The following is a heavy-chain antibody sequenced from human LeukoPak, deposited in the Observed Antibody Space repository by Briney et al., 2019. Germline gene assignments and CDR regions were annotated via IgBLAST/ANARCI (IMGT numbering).Heavy chain of an antibody. CDR2: ITTDETT. CDR1: GFPFGVSW. J-gene: IGHJ4*02. V-gene: IGHV3-74*01. CDR3: AKDWFATTDY. D-gene: IGHD1/OR15-1a*01. Sequence: PGGSLRLSCAASGFPFGVSWMHWFRQVPGKGLMWVSRITTDETTTYADSVRGRFSISRDNAKNTVYLQMNSLRVEDTAVYYCAKDWFATTDYWGQGILVTVSS.